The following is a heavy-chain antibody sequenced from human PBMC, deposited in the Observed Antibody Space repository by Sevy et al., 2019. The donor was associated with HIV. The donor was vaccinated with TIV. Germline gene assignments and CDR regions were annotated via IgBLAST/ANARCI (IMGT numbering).Heavy chain of an antibody. V-gene: IGHV3-23*01. CDR3: AKDVLPFTMIVVAKGPYYYYGMDV. D-gene: IGHD3-22*01. CDR2: ISGSGGST. Sequence: GGSLRLSCAASGFTFSSYAMSWVRQAPGKGLEWVSAISGSGGSTYYADSVKGRFTISRDNSKNTLYLQLNGLRAEDTAVYYCAKDVLPFTMIVVAKGPYYYYGMDVWGQGTTVTVSS. CDR1: GFTFSSYA. J-gene: IGHJ6*02.